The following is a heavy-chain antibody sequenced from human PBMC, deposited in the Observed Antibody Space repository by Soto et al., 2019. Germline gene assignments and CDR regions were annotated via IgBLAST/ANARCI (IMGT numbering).Heavy chain of an antibody. CDR2: IIPIFGTA. CDR1: GGTFSSYA. V-gene: IGHV1-69*01. J-gene: IGHJ4*02. D-gene: IGHD2-2*01. Sequence: QVQLVQSGAEVKKPGSSVKVSCKASGGTFSSYAISWVRQAPGQGLEWMGGIIPIFGTANYAQKFQGRVTITADESTSTAYMELSSLRSEDTAVYCCARGGYCSSTSCYYPFDYWGQGTLVTVSS. CDR3: ARGGYCSSTSCYYPFDY.